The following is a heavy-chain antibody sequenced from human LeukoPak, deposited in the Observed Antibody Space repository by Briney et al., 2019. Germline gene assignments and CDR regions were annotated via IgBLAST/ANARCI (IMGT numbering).Heavy chain of an antibody. J-gene: IGHJ4*02. CDR2: ISGSGGTT. D-gene: IGHD3-10*01. CDR3: AKRGVVVRVILVGFHKEAYYFDS. CDR1: GITLSNYG. V-gene: IGHV3-23*01. Sequence: GGSLRLSCAVSGITLSNYGMSWVRQAPGKGLEWVAGISGSGGTTNYADSVKGRFTISRDNPKNTLFLHMNSLRAEDTAVYFCAKRGVVVRVILVGFHKEAYYFDSWGQGALVTVSS.